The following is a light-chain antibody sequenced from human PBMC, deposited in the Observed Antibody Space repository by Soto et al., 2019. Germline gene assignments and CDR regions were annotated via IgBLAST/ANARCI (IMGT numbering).Light chain of an antibody. V-gene: IGKV3-20*01. Sequence: EIVLTQSPVTLSLSPGERATLSCRASQSVSSSNLAWYQQKTCQAPRLLIYGTSSRATGIPDRFSGSGSGTDCPLTISRLEPEDFAVYCCQQYGTSPRYTFGQGTKLEIK. CDR2: GTS. J-gene: IGKJ2*01. CDR3: QQYGTSPRYT. CDR1: QSVSSSN.